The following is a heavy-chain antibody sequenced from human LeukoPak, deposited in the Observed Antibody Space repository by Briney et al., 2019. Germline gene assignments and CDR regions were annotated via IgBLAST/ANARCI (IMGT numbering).Heavy chain of an antibody. D-gene: IGHD3-10*01. V-gene: IGHV3-30-3*01. J-gene: IGHJ4*02. CDR1: GFTFSSYA. CDR2: ISHDGSNK. CDR3: ARAPARGGFDY. Sequence: GGSLRLSCAASGFTFSSYAMHWVRQAPGKGLEWVAVISHDGSNKYYADSVKGRLTISRDNSKNTLYLQMNSLRAEDTAVYYCARAPARGGFDYWGQGTLVTVSS.